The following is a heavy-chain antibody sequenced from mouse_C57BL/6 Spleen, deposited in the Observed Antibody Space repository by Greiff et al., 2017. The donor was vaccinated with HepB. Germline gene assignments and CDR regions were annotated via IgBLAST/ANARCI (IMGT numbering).Heavy chain of an antibody. J-gene: IGHJ1*03. CDR1: GYTFTSYG. V-gene: IGHV1-81*01. CDR2: IYPRSGNT. CDR3: ARNYGNQRYFDV. Sequence: QVQLQQSGAELARPGASVKLSCKASGYTFTSYGISWVKQRTGQGLEWIGEIYPRSGNTYYNEKFKGKATLTADKSSSTAYMELRSLTSEDSAVYFCARNYGNQRYFDVWGTGTTVTVSS. D-gene: IGHD2-1*01.